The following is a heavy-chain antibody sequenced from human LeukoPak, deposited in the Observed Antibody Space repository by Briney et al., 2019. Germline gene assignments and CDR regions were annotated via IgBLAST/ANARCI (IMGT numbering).Heavy chain of an antibody. CDR1: GYTFATYY. CDR3: ARGHFYGSSGYHDTFDI. V-gene: IGHV1-46*01. D-gene: IGHD3-22*01. J-gene: IGHJ3*02. CDR2: INPSGGTT. Sequence: ASVEVSCKASGYTFATYYMHWVRQAPGQGLEWMGMINPSGGTTSYAQKFQGRVTMTRGMSTSTVYMELSSLRSEDTAVYYCARGHFYGSSGYHDTFDIWGQGTVVTVSS.